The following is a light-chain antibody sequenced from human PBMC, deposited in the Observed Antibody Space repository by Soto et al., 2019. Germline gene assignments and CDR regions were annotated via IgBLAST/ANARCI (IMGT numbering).Light chain of an antibody. Sequence: QSVLTQPRSVSGSPGQSVTISCTGTSSDVGGYNYVSWYQQHTGKAPKLMIYDVSKRPSGVPDRFSGSKSGNTASLTISGLQAEDEADYYCCSYAGSYTHAVFGGGTQLTVL. CDR1: SSDVGGYNY. V-gene: IGLV2-11*01. CDR3: CSYAGSYTHAV. CDR2: DVS. J-gene: IGLJ7*01.